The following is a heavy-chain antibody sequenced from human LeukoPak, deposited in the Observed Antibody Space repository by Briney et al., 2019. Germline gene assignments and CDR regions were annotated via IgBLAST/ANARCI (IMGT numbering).Heavy chain of an antibody. Sequence: GGSLRLSCAASGFTFSSYAMSWVRQAPGKGLEWVSNAGSSSRLYGDSVKGRFSVSRDNSKNTLYLQMNSLRADDTAVYYCAKQRGALRENYYMDVWGKGTTVTASS. J-gene: IGHJ6*03. CDR1: GFTFSSYA. V-gene: IGHV3-23*01. CDR2: NAGSSSR. CDR3: AKQRGALRENYYMDV.